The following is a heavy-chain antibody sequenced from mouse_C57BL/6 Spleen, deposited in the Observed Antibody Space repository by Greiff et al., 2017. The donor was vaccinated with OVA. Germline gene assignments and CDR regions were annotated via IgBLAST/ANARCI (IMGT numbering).Heavy chain of an antibody. CDR2: IYWDDAK. CDR3: ARRRGENAMDY. V-gene: IGHV8-12*01. Sequence: QVTLKECGPGILQSSQTLSLTCSFSGFSLSTSGMGVSWIRQPSGKGLEWLAHIYWDDAKRYNPSLKSRPTISKDTSRNQVFLKITSVDTADTATYYCARRRGENAMDYWGQGTSVTVSS. J-gene: IGHJ4*01. CDR1: GFSLSTSGMG.